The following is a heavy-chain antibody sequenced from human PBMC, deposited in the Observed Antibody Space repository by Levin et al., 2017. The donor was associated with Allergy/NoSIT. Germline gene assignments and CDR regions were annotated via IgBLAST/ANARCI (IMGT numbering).Heavy chain of an antibody. Sequence: GGSLRLSCAASGFTFSSYAMSWVRQAPGKGLEWVSAISGSGGSTYYADSVKGRFTISRDNSKNTLYLQMNSLRAEDTAVYYCAKDLHYYYYYGMDGWGQGTTVTVSS. V-gene: IGHV3-23*01. J-gene: IGHJ6*02. CDR1: GFTFSSYA. CDR2: ISGSGGST. CDR3: AKDLHYYYYYGMDG.